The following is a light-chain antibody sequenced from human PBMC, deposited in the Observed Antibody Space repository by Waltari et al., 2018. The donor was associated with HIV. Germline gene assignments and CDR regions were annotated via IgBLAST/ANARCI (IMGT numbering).Light chain of an antibody. CDR1: QSISTN. V-gene: IGKV3-15*01. CDR2: GAS. J-gene: IGKJ2*01. Sequence: EIVMTQSPATLSVSPGERATLSCWASQSISTNLAWYQQKPGQAPRLLFYGASTRAAGIPARFSGGGSGTEFTLTISSLQSEDFAVYYCQQYNNWPPEYTFGQGTKLEI. CDR3: QQYNNWPPEYT.